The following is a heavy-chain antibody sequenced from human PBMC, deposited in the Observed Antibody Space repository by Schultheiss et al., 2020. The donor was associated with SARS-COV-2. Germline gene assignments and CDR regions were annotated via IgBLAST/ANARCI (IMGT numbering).Heavy chain of an antibody. J-gene: IGHJ4*02. Sequence: GGSLRLSCAASGFTFSSYEMNWVRQAPGKGLEWVSYISSSGSTIYYADSVKGRFTISRDNSKNTLYLQMNSLRAEDTAVYYCARDETYDFWSGHSTPFDYWGQGTLVTVSS. D-gene: IGHD3-3*01. V-gene: IGHV3-48*03. CDR1: GFTFSSYE. CDR3: ARDETYDFWSGHSTPFDY. CDR2: ISSSGSTI.